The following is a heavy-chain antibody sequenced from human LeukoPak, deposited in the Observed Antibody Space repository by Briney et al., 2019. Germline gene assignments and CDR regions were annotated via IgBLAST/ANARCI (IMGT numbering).Heavy chain of an antibody. Sequence: GGSLRLSCAASGFTFSAYVMTWVRQAPGMGLEWVSAISSSGGSTYYADSVKGRFTISRDNSKNTLYLQMNSLRAEDTALYYCAKEKGFSSPYYYYYMDVWGKGTTVTVSS. V-gene: IGHV3-23*01. CDR2: ISSSGGST. D-gene: IGHD6-13*01. CDR3: AKEKGFSSPYYYYYMDV. CDR1: GFTFSAYV. J-gene: IGHJ6*03.